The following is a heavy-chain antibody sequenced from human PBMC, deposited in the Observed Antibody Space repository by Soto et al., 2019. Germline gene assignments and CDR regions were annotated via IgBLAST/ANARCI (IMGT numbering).Heavy chain of an antibody. CDR1: GYTFTDYY. J-gene: IGHJ4*02. CDR3: ARAGKNSSSWAPEYFAS. CDR2: INPNSGRT. Sequence: QVQLVQSGAEVKKPGASVKVSCKASGYTFTDYYMHWVRQAPGQGLEWMGWINPNSGRTNYAQNFQVWVTMTRDTSISTAYMELSRLRSDDTAMYYCARAGKNSSSWAPEYFASWGQGTMVTVSS. D-gene: IGHD6-13*01. V-gene: IGHV1-2*04.